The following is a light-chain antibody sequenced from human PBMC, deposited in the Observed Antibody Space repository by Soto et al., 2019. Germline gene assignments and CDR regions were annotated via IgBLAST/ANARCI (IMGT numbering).Light chain of an antibody. Sequence: EIVLTQSPGTLSLSPGERATLSCRASQSVSSSYLAWYQQKPGQAPRLLIYGASSRATGIPDRFSGSGSGTDFTLTISRLEPEDFAVYYCQQYPGTFGQGTKV. V-gene: IGKV3-20*01. CDR1: QSVSSSY. J-gene: IGKJ1*01. CDR3: QQYPGT. CDR2: GAS.